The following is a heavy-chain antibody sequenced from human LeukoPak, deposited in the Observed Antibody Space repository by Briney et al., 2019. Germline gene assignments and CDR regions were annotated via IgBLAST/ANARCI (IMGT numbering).Heavy chain of an antibody. CDR2: INGDGSTT. J-gene: IGHJ5*02. D-gene: IGHD2-15*01. CDR1: GFTFSTYW. Sequence: GGSLRLSCAASGFTFSTYWMHWVRKAPGEGLVWVSRINGDGSTTNYADFVKGRFTISRDNAKNTLFLQMNSLRAEDTAVYYCARRVDATRWYDPWGQGTLVTVSS. V-gene: IGHV3-74*01. CDR3: ARRVDATRWYDP.